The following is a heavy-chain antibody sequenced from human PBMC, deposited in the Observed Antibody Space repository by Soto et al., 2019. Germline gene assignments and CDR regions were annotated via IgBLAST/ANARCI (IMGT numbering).Heavy chain of an antibody. CDR3: TVWGSGNDFGAA. CDR2: SKNKADSYTT. J-gene: IGHJ4*02. Sequence: EVQLVESGGGLVQPGGSLRLSCAASGFTFSDHYMDWARQAPGKGLEWVGRSKNKADSYTTEYAASVKGSFTISRDGSKNSLFLQMNSLKTEDTAVYYCTVWGSGNDFGAAWGQGILVTVSS. V-gene: IGHV3-72*01. D-gene: IGHD3-10*01. CDR1: GFTFSDHY.